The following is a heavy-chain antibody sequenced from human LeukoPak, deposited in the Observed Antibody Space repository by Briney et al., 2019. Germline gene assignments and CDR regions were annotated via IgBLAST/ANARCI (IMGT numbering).Heavy chain of an antibody. CDR1: GYTFTDYY. CDR3: ATGLRWELRIAGRPQDAFDI. J-gene: IGHJ3*02. V-gene: IGHV1-24*01. Sequence: ASVKVSCKASGYTFTDYYMHWVRQAPGQGLEWMGGFDPEDGETIYAQKFQGRVTMTEDTSTDTAYMELSSLRSEDTAVYYCATGLRWELRIAGRPQDAFDIWGQGTMVTVSS. CDR2: FDPEDGET. D-gene: IGHD1-26*01.